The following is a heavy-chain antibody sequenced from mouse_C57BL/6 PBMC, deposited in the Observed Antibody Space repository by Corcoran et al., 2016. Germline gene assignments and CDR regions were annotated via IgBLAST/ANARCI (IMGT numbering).Heavy chain of an antibody. CDR3: ADYDYDGYFDV. Sequence: EVQLQQSGPELVKPGASVKISCKASGYTFTDYYMNWVKQSHGKSLEWIGDINPNNGGTSYNQKFKGKATLTVDKSSSTAYMELRSLTSEDSAVYYCADYDYDGYFDVWGTGTTVTVSS. CDR2: INPNNGGT. D-gene: IGHD2-4*01. V-gene: IGHV1-26*01. J-gene: IGHJ1*03. CDR1: GYTFTDYY.